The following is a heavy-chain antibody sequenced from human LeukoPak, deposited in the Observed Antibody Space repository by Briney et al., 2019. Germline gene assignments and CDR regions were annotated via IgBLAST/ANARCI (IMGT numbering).Heavy chain of an antibody. CDR2: ISGSGLTT. CDR1: GFIFSNFA. V-gene: IGHV3-23*01. CDR3: ARDAAGSSGWYFDY. J-gene: IGHJ4*02. D-gene: IGHD6-19*01. Sequence: PGGSLRLFCAASGFIFSNFAMGWVRQAPEKGLEWVSVISGSGLTTYYADSAKGRFTISRDNSKNTLSLQMNSLRAEDTAVYYCARDAAGSSGWYFDYWGQGTLVTVSS.